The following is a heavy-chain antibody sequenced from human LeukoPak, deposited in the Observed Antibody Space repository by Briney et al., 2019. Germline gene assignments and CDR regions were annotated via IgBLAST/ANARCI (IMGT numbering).Heavy chain of an antibody. J-gene: IGHJ5*02. CDR3: ARHDGWYGSFS. CDR1: GGSFSGYY. D-gene: IGHD6-19*01. Sequence: PSETLSLTCAVYGGSFSGYYWSWIRQPPGKGLEWIGEINHSGSTNYNPSLKSRVTISVDMSKNQFSLKLSSVTAADTAVYYCARHDGWYGSFSWGQGTLVTVSS. CDR2: INHSGST. V-gene: IGHV4-34*01.